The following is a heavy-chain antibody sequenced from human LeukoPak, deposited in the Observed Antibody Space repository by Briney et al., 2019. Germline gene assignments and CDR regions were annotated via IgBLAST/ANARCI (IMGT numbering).Heavy chain of an antibody. Sequence: TRPTPVNPTQTLTLTCTFAGFSLSTSRVGVSWIRQPPGKALEWLPLICSNDAKRYSPSLKSRLTITKDPSKNQVVLTMTNMAPVYTATYYCAHSGTVTTPHDAFDIWGQGTMVTVSS. J-gene: IGHJ3*02. CDR1: GFSLSTSRVG. CDR3: AHSGTVTTPHDAFDI. CDR2: ICSNDAK. V-gene: IGHV2-5*01. D-gene: IGHD4-17*01.